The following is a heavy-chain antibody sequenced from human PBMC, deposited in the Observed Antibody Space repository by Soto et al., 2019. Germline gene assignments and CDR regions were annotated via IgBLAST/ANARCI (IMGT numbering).Heavy chain of an antibody. D-gene: IGHD3-22*01. V-gene: IGHV3-30-3*01. CDR3: ASPIVTMIVLYYFDY. CDR1: GFTFSSYA. CDR2: ISYDGSNK. Sequence: QVQLVESGGGVVQPGRSLRLSCAASGFTFSSYAMHWVRQAPGKGLEWVAVISYDGSNKYYADSVKGRFTISRDNSKNTLYLQMNSLRAEDTAVYYCASPIVTMIVLYYFDYWGQGTLVTVSS. J-gene: IGHJ4*02.